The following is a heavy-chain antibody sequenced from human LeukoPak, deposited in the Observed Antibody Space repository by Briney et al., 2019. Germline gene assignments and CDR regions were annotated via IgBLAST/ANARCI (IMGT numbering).Heavy chain of an antibody. CDR1: GDSISSSRDY. CDR3: ARLERSGSYFLQV. D-gene: IGHD3-10*01. J-gene: IGHJ4*02. CDR2: IYYSGST. Sequence: SETLSLTCTVSGDSISSSRDYWGWIRQPPGKGLEWIGSIYYSGSTDYNPSLKSRVTMSVETSKNQFSLNLSSVTAEDTAVYFCARLERSGSYFLQVWGQGTLVTDSS. V-gene: IGHV4-39*01.